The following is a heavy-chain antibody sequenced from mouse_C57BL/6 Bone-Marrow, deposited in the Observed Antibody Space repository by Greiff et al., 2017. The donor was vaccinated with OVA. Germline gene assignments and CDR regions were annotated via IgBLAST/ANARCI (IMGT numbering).Heavy chain of an antibody. Sequence: EVKLVESGAELVRPGSSVKMSCKTSGYTFTSYGINWVKQRPGQGLEWIGYIYIGNGYTEYNEKFKGKATLTSDTSSSTAYMQLSSLTSEDSAIYFCAGPYYGSSYWYFDVWGTGTTVTVSS. J-gene: IGHJ1*03. D-gene: IGHD1-1*01. CDR3: AGPYYGSSYWYFDV. V-gene: IGHV1-58*01. CDR1: GYTFTSYG. CDR2: IYIGNGYT.